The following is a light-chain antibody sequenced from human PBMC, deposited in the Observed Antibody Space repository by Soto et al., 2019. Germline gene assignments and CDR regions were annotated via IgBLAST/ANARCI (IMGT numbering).Light chain of an antibody. J-gene: IGLJ1*01. CDR1: SSDVGSYNP. CDR3: CSYAGSSTYV. Sequence: QSVLTQPASVSGSPGQSSTISCTGTSSDVGSYNPVSWYQQHPGKAPKLMIYEVSKRPSGVSNRFSGSKSGNTASLTISGLQAEDEADYYCCSYAGSSTYVFGTGTKVTVL. CDR2: EVS. V-gene: IGLV2-23*02.